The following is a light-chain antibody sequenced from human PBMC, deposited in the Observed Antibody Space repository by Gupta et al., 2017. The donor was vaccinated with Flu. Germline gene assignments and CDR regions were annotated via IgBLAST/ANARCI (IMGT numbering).Light chain of an antibody. CDR2: GAS. V-gene: IGKV3-20*01. Sequence: GTLSLSPGERVARSCRASQSVTSSYLAWYQQKPGQAPRLLIYGASYRATAIPDRFSGSGYGTDFTLTISRLEPEDFAVYYCHQYGNSPFTFGGGTKMEIK. J-gene: IGKJ4*01. CDR3: HQYGNSPFT. CDR1: QSVTSSY.